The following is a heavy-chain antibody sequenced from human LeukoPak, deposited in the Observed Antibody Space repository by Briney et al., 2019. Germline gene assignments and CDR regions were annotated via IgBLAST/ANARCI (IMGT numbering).Heavy chain of an antibody. CDR3: AREDWGGSPWYNWFDP. J-gene: IGHJ5*02. V-gene: IGHV3-7*01. CDR1: GFTFNSYS. CDR2: IKQDGSEK. D-gene: IGHD3-16*01. Sequence: GGSLRLSCAASGFTFNSYSMNWVRQAPGKGLEWVANIKQDGSEKYYVDSVKGRFTISRDNAKNSLYLQMNSLRAEDTAVYYCAREDWGGSPWYNWFDPWGQGTLVTVSS.